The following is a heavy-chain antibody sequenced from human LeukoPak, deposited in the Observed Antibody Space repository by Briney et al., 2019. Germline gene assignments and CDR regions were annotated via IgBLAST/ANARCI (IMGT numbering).Heavy chain of an antibody. Sequence: NPSETLSLTCAVSGGSISSGGYSWNWIRQPPGKGLEWIGYIFHSGTTYYSPSLKSRVTISADTSKNQFSLKLSSVTAADTAVYYCARYLRDGYNDYWGQGTLVTVSS. D-gene: IGHD5-24*01. CDR3: ARYLRDGYNDY. CDR1: GGSISSGGYS. V-gene: IGHV4-30-2*01. J-gene: IGHJ4*02. CDR2: IFHSGTT.